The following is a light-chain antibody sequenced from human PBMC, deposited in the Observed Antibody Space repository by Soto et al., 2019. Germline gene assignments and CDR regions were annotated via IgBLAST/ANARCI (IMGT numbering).Light chain of an antibody. V-gene: IGKV3-11*01. CDR1: QSVSSY. CDR3: QXRET. J-gene: IGKJ1*01. Sequence: EIVLTQSPATLSLSPGERATLSCRASQSVSSYLAWYQQKPGQAPRLLIYDASNRATGIPARFSGSGSGTDFTLTISSLEPEDFAVYYCQXRETFGQGTKVDIK. CDR2: DAS.